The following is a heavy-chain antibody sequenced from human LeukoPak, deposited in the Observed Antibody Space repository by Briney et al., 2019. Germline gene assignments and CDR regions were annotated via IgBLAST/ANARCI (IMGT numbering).Heavy chain of an antibody. J-gene: IGHJ4*02. Sequence: PGGSLRFSCAASGLSFSSYAMHWVRQAPGQGLEWVAVISYDGSNKYYADSVKGRFTISRDSSKNTLFLRMHILRAEDTAVYYCARRTDDYNYLDYWGQGTLVTVSS. CDR2: ISYDGSNK. CDR1: GLSFSSYA. V-gene: IGHV3-30-3*01. D-gene: IGHD5-24*01. CDR3: ARRTDDYNYLDY.